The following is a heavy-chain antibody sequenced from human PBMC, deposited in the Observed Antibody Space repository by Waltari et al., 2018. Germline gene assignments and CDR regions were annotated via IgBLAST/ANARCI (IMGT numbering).Heavy chain of an antibody. D-gene: IGHD5-12*01. CDR2: IYSGGST. CDR1: GFTVSSNY. J-gene: IGHJ3*02. CDR3: ARDRFSGYEGAFDI. V-gene: IGHV3-66*02. Sequence: EVQLVESGGGLVQPGGSLRLSCAASGFTVSSNYMSWVRQAPGKGLEWVSVIYSGGSTYYADSLKGRFTISRDNSKNTLYLQMNSLRAEDTAVYYCARDRFSGYEGAFDIWGQGTMVTVSS.